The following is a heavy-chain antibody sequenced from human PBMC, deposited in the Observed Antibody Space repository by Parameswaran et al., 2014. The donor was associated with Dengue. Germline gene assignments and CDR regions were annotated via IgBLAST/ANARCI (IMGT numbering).Heavy chain of an antibody. CDR3: ARHTRPPWDPDY. D-gene: IGHD1-26*01. Sequence: VRQMPGKGLEWMGIIYPGDSDIRYSPSFQGQVTISADKSISTAYLQWSSLKASDTAMYYCARHTRPPWDPDYWGQGTLVTVSS. J-gene: IGHJ4*02. CDR2: IYPGDSDI. V-gene: IGHV5-51*01.